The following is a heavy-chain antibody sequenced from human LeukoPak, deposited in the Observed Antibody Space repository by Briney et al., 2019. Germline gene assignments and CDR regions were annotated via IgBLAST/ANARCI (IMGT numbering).Heavy chain of an antibody. D-gene: IGHD5-12*01. Sequence: PGGSLRLSCAASGFTFSSYAMSWVGQAPGKGLEWVSAISGSGGSTYYADSVKVRFTISRDNSKNTLYLQMNSLRAEDTAVYYCAKDEDYGGYVYWGQGTLVTVSS. J-gene: IGHJ4*02. CDR2: ISGSGGST. CDR3: AKDEDYGGYVY. CDR1: GFTFSSYA. V-gene: IGHV3-23*01.